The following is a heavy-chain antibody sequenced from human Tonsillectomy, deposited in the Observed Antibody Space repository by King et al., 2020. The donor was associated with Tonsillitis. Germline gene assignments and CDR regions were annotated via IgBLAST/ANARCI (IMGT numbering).Heavy chain of an antibody. J-gene: IGHJ4*02. V-gene: IGHV3-7*03. Sequence: QLVQSGGGLVQPGGSLRLSCAASGFTFSNYWMSWVRQAPGRGLEWVANINQDASEKNYVDSLKGRFTISRDNAKNSLYLQMNSLRDEDTAVYYCARNPLLWPFDYWGQGTLVTVSS. CDR3: ARNPLLWPFDY. CDR2: INQDASEK. CDR1: GFTFSNYW. D-gene: IGHD3-10*01.